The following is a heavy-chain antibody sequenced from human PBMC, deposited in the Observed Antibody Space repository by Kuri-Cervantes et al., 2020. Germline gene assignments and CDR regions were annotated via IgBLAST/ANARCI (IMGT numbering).Heavy chain of an antibody. D-gene: IGHD3-22*01. J-gene: IGHJ4*02. CDR1: GGSISSSSYY. CDR3: AREFSSSGYYYLRVFDY. V-gene: IGHV4-39*07. CDR2: IYYSGST. Sequence: SETLSLNCTVPGGSISSSSYYWGWIRQPPGKGLEWIGSIYYSGSTYYNPSLKSRVTISVDTSKNQFSLKLSSVTAADTAVYYCAREFSSSGYYYLRVFDYWGQGTLVTVSS.